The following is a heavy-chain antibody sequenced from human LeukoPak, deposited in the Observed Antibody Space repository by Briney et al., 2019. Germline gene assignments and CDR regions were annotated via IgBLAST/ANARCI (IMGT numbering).Heavy chain of an antibody. CDR1: GFTFSSYW. J-gene: IGHJ4*02. D-gene: IGHD5-18*01. Sequence: GGSPRLSCAASGFTFSSYWMGWVRQAPGKGLEWVANIKQDGSEKYYVDSVKGRFTISRDNAKNSLYLQMNSLRAEDTAVYYCARFVDTEYFDYWGQGTLVTVSS. V-gene: IGHV3-7*01. CDR3: ARFVDTEYFDY. CDR2: IKQDGSEK.